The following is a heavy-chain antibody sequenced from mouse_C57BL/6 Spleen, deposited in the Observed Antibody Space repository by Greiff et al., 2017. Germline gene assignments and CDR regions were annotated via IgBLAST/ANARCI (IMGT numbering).Heavy chain of an antibody. CDR3: ARGNWFFDY. V-gene: IGHV1-55*01. CDR2: IYPGSGST. J-gene: IGHJ2*01. CDR1: GYTFTSYW. Sequence: QVHVKQPGAELVKPGASVKMSCKASGYTFTSYWITWVKQRPGQGLEWIGDIYPGSGSTNYNEKFKSKATLTVDTSSSTAYMQLSSLTSEDSAVYYCARGNWFFDYWGQGTTLTVSS. D-gene: IGHD4-1*01.